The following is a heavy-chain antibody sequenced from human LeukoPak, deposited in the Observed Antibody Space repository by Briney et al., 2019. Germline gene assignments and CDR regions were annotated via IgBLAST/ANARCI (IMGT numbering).Heavy chain of an antibody. D-gene: IGHD4-23*01. J-gene: IGHJ4*02. CDR1: GFTFSSYD. CDR3: VRDYGGSSPFDY. Sequence: GGALRLSCAASGFTFSSYDMTWVRQAPGRGLEWVSSIRPSGDNTYYGDSVKGRFTISRDNPKNSLYLQMNSLRAEDTAVYYCVRDYGGSSPFDYWGQGTLVTVSS. CDR2: IRPSGDNT. V-gene: IGHV3-23*01.